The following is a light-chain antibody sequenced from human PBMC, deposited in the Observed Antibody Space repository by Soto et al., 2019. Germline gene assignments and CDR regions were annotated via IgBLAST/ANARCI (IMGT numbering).Light chain of an antibody. Sequence: IQLTQSPSSLSASVGETVTITCRASQDIDNSLNWYQHQPGKAPKLLIYAVSCLETGVPSRFSGRGSGTVFSLTINSLQADDFATYYCQQHDGRPTMTFGQGTRLDIK. CDR1: QDIDNS. V-gene: IGKV1-33*01. CDR2: AVS. CDR3: QQHDGRPTMT. J-gene: IGKJ5*01.